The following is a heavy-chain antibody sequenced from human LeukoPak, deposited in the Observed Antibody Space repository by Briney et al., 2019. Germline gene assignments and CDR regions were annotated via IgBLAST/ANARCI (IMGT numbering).Heavy chain of an antibody. CDR2: IWYDGSNK. J-gene: IGHJ4*02. CDR3: AKGENYDFWSGYFDY. CDR1: EFTFSSYG. Sequence: HPGGSLRLSRAASEFTFSSYGMHWVRQAPGKGLEWVAVIWYDGSNKYYADSVKGRFTISRDNSKNTLYLQMNSLRAEDTAVYYCAKGENYDFWSGYFDYWGQGTLVTVSS. V-gene: IGHV3-33*06. D-gene: IGHD3-3*01.